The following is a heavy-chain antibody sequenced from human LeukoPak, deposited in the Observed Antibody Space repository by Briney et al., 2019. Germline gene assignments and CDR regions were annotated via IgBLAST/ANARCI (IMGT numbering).Heavy chain of an antibody. D-gene: IGHD3-22*01. CDR3: AIPRHYYDSSGPNAFDI. J-gene: IGHJ3*02. CDR1: GYTFTSYD. CDR2: MNPNSGNT. Sequence: GASVKVSCKASGYTFTSYDINWVRQATGQGLEWMGWMNPNSGNTGYAQKFQGRVTITRNTSISTAYMELSSLRSEDTAVYYCAIPRHYYDSSGPNAFDIWGQGTMVTVSS. V-gene: IGHV1-8*03.